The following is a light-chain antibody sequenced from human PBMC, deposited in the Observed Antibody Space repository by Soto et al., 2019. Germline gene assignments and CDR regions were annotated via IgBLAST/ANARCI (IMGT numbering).Light chain of an antibody. V-gene: IGKV3-20*01. J-gene: IGKJ1*01. CDR1: QSVSSSY. CDR3: QQYDGSPSWT. Sequence: EIVLTQSPGTLSLSPGERATLSCRASQSVSSSYLVWYQQKPGQAPRLLIYGASSRATGIPDRFSGSGSGTDFTLTISRLEPEDLAVYYCQQYDGSPSWTFGQGTKV. CDR2: GAS.